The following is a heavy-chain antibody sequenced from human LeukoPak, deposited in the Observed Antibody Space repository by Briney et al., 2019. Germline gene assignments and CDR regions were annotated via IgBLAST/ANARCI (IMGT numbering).Heavy chain of an antibody. CDR1: GFTFSKYA. D-gene: IGHD3-10*01. CDR3: AKDGRMPSLLWFEELPYYFDD. V-gene: IGHV3-23*01. CDR2: IGGSVGRA. Sequence: GGSLRLSCAASGFTFSKYAMSWVRQAPGKGLEWVSAIGGSVGRAFYAQSVKGRFTISGDNSTSTPYMQMNSLRAEDTAVYYCAKDGRMPSLLWFEELPYYFDDWGQGTLATVSS. J-gene: IGHJ4*02.